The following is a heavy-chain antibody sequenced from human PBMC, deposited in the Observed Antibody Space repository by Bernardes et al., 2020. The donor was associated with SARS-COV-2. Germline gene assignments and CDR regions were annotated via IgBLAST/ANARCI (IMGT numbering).Heavy chain of an antibody. V-gene: IGHV3-11*06. J-gene: IGHJ4*02. CDR3: ARAWGPYDSSGYYTYYLDQ. CDR2: SSRRSSYT. Sequence: GGSLRLSCAASGFTLSDYYMSWIRQAPGKGLEWVSYSSRRSSYTNYADSVKGRFTISRDNAKNSLYLQMNSLRAEDTAVYYCARAWGPYDSSGYYTYYLDQWGQGTLVTVSS. D-gene: IGHD3-22*01. CDR1: GFTLSDYY.